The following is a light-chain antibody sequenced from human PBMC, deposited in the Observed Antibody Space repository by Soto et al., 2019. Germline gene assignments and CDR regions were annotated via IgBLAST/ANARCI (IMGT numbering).Light chain of an antibody. Sequence: DIQMTQSPSSLSASVGDRVTITCRASQSISSHLNWYQQKPGIAPQLLIYEASSLQGGVPSRFSGSGSGTDFTLTISRLQADDFAIYYCQQRYSMPLTFGPGTRVDIK. V-gene: IGKV1-39*01. CDR1: QSISSH. CDR3: QQRYSMPLT. CDR2: EAS. J-gene: IGKJ3*01.